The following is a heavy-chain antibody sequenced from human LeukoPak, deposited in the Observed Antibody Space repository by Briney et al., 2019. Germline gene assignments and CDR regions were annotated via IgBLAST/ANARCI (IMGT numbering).Heavy chain of an antibody. Sequence: GGSLRLSCPASGFTVSTSYMSWVRQAPGKGLEWVSVIYRAGSTYYADSVKGRFTISRDNSKNTLYLQMNSLRAEDTAVYYCAREEGFRGLALDIWGQGTMVTVSS. CDR1: GFTVSTSY. CDR2: IYRAGST. J-gene: IGHJ3*02. D-gene: IGHD5-24*01. V-gene: IGHV3-53*01. CDR3: AREEGFRGLALDI.